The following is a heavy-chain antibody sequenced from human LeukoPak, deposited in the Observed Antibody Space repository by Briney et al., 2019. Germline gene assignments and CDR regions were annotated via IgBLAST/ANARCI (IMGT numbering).Heavy chain of an antibody. CDR1: GYTFTGYY. CDR3: GRERLGAVGRGGIDF. Sequence: ASVKVSCKASGYTFTGYYINWVRQAPGQGLEWMGWINPNSGGTNYAQKFQGRVTMTSDTSISTAYMELSSLRSEDTAVYYCGRERLGAVGRGGIDFWGQGSQVTVSS. D-gene: IGHD6-13*01. CDR2: INPNSGGT. J-gene: IGHJ4*02. V-gene: IGHV1-2*02.